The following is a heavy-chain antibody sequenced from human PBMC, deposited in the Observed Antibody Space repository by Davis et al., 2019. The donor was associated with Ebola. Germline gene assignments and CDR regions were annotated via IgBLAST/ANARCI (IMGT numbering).Heavy chain of an antibody. V-gene: IGHV4-59*08. CDR1: GGSISSYY. CDR3: ARHFYSYDAFDI. Sequence: SETLSLTCTVSGGSISSYYWSWIRQPPGKGLEWIGYIYYSGSTNYNPSLKSRVTISVDTSKNQFSLKLSSVTAADTAVYYCARHFYSYDAFDIWGQGTMVTVSS. D-gene: IGHD5-18*01. J-gene: IGHJ3*02. CDR2: IYYSGST.